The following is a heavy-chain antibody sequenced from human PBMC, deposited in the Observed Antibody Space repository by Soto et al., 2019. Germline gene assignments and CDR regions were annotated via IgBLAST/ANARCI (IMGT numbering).Heavy chain of an antibody. V-gene: IGHV4-59*01. CDR2: LHSSECT. J-gene: IGHJ4*02. Sequence: PSETVSLTRTVSGDSISCSYRSLLRQTPGKVLEWGGYLHSSECTDYSIAVKCPVTMSVAPTKNQFSLQLSCVADADTAMYFCTKYRRTDAEGSAFDYCGQGALVTVS. D-gene: IGHD2-2*01. CDR1: GDSISCSY. CDR3: TKYRRTDAEGSAFDY.